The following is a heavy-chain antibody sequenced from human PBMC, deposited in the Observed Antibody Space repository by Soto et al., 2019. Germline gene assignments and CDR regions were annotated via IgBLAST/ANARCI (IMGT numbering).Heavy chain of an antibody. Sequence: QVQLQEAGPGLVKPSETLSLTCTVSGIPINSGSYHWTWIRQHPGKGLEWIGYIYCIGSSYCNTSPESRVTISVDTSKNQFSLRLTSVTAADTAVYYCAGGPRGVPNWFDPWGQGTLVTVSS. CDR2: IYCIGSS. D-gene: IGHD2-2*01. CDR3: AGGPRGVPNWFDP. V-gene: IGHV4-31*03. CDR1: GIPINSGSYH. J-gene: IGHJ5*02.